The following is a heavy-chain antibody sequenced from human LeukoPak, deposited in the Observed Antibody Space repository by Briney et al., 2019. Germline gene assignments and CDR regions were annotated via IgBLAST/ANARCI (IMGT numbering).Heavy chain of an antibody. D-gene: IGHD3-10*01. J-gene: IGHJ4*02. V-gene: IGHV4-34*01. CDR2: INHSGST. CDR1: GGSFSAYS. CDR3: ARVGPYKITMVRGIMGYFDS. Sequence: SETLSLTCAVYGGSFSAYSWSWIRQPPGKGLEWIGGINHSGSTNYNASLKSRLTISVDTSKNQFSLKLSSVTAADTAVYYCARVGPYKITMVRGIMGYFDSWGQGNLVTVSS.